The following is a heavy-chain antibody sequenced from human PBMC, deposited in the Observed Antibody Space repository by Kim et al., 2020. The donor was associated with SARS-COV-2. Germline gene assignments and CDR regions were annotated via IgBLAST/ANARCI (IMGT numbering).Heavy chain of an antibody. Sequence: SLKSRVTISVDTSKNQFSLKLSSVTAADTAVYYCARVFRTLEPPTKYFDYWGQGTLVTVSS. V-gene: IGHV4-31*02. CDR3: ARVFRTLEPPTKYFDY. J-gene: IGHJ4*02. D-gene: IGHD1-1*01.